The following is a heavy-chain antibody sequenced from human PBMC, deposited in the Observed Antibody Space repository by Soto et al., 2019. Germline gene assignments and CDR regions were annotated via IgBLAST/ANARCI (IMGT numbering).Heavy chain of an antibody. CDR3: ARDGGSGWYTWSVSSLFDY. V-gene: IGHV1-18*01. D-gene: IGHD6-19*01. CDR2: ISAYNGNT. Sequence: ASVKVSCKASGYTFTSYGISWVRQAPGQGLEWMGWISAYNGNTNYAQKLQGRVTMTTDTSTSTAYMELRSLRSDDTAVYYCARDGGSGWYTWSVSSLFDYWGQGTLVTVSS. CDR1: GYTFTSYG. J-gene: IGHJ4*02.